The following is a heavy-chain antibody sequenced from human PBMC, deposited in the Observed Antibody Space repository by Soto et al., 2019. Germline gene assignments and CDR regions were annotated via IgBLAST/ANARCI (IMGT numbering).Heavy chain of an antibody. CDR1: GFIFRNFA. D-gene: IGHD5-12*01. Sequence: EVQLMESGGGLIQPGGSLIISCGGSGFIFRNFAMSWVRQAPGKGLEWVSAIGGGGVSTWYADSVKGRFSISRDNSRNMLFLQMNSLRVENMAVYYCTKDQRGYDRIIDYWGQGTLVTVAS. CDR3: TKDQRGYDRIIDY. J-gene: IGHJ4*02. V-gene: IGHV3-23*01. CDR2: IGGGGVST.